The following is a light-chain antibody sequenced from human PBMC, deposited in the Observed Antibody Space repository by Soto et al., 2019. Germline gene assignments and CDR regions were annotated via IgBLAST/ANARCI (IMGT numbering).Light chain of an antibody. CDR3: QHRT. J-gene: IGKJ1*01. Sequence: EIVMTQSPATLSVSPGERATLSCRASQSVSSNLAWYQQKPGQAPRLLIYGASTRATGIPARFSGSGSGTEFTLTISSLHSEDFAVYYCQHRTFGQVTKVEIK. CDR2: GAS. V-gene: IGKV3-15*01. CDR1: QSVSSN.